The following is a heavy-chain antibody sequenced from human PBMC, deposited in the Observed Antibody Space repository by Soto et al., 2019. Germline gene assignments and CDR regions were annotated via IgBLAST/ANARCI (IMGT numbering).Heavy chain of an antibody. V-gene: IGHV3-23*01. CDR3: ATILVRVINRMRVAPHY. J-gene: IGHJ4*02. D-gene: IGHD3-10*01. CDR1: GFPFNNYA. Sequence: EVQLLESGGGLVQPGGSLRLSCVASGFPFNNYAITWVRQAPGEGLEWVSTISGSGSNTYYADSVKGRFTISRDNSKNTLFLQMNSLRGEDTAIYYCATILVRVINRMRVAPHYWGQGTLVTVSS. CDR2: ISGSGSNT.